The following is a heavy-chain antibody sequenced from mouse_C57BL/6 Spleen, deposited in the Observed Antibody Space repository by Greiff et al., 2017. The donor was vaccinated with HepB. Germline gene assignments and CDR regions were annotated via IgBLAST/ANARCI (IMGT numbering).Heavy chain of an antibody. CDR2: FYPGSGSI. CDR1: GYTFTEYT. D-gene: IGHD2-4*01. Sequence: QVQLQHSGAELVKPGASVKLSCKASGYTFTEYTIHWVKQRSGQGLEWIGWFYPGSGSIKYNEKFKDKATLTADKSSSTVYMALSRLTSEDSAVYFWARHPSYDYDGVNGYLDVGAQGPRSPSPQ. CDR3: ARHPSYDYDGVNGYLDV. J-gene: IGHJ1*03. V-gene: IGHV1-62-2*01.